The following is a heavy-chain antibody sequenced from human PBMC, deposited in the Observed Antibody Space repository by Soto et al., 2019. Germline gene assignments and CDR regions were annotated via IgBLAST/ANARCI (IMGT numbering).Heavy chain of an antibody. CDR2: VYSGGAT. J-gene: IGHJ4*02. CDR3: ARVPGRL. CDR1: GFSVSRNY. Sequence: DVQLVETGGGLIQSGTSLTLSCAASGFSVSRNYMTWVRQAPGKGLEWVSFVYSGGATFYADSVKGRFILSRDDSQNTMYLQMNNLRAEDTAVYYCARVPGRLWGRGTLVTVAS. D-gene: IGHD3-10*01. V-gene: IGHV3-53*02.